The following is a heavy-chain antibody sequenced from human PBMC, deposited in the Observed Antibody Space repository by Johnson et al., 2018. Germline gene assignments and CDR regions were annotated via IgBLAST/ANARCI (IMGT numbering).Heavy chain of an antibody. CDR2: ISGSGGRT. CDR1: GFTFSSYA. V-gene: IGHV3-23*01. CDR3: ARVAAAGTVDAFDL. Sequence: EVQLLESGGGVVQPGRSLRLSCAASGFTFSSYAMSWVRQAPGKGLEWVSAISGSGGRTYYADSVKGRFTISRDNSTNTLYLQMNSLRADDTAVYYCARVAAAGTVDAFDLWGQGTMVTVSS. D-gene: IGHD6-13*01. J-gene: IGHJ3*01.